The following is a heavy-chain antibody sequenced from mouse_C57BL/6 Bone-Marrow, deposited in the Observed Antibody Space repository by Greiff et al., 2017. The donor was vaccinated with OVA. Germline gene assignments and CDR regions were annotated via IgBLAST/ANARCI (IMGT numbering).Heavy chain of an antibody. CDR1: GFTFSSYA. V-gene: IGHV5-4*01. D-gene: IGHD1-1*01. Sequence: EVQGVESGGGLVKPGGSLKLSCAASGFTFSSYAMSWVRQTPEKRLEWVATISDGGSYTYYPDNVKGRFTISRDNAKNNLYLQMSHLKSEDTAMYYCARGATTVVGYFDVWGTGTTVTVSS. CDR2: ISDGGSYT. J-gene: IGHJ1*03. CDR3: ARGATTVVGYFDV.